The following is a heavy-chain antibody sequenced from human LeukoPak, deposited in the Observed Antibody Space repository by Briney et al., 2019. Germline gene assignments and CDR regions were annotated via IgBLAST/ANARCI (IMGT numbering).Heavy chain of an antibody. CDR3: AKNYGAGSYVRFDP. J-gene: IGHJ5*02. Sequence: PGGSLTLSCAASGFTFSSYAMSWVRQAPGKGLEWVSAICASGGCSYYADSVKGRFTISRDNSKNTLSLQMNSLRAEDTALYYCAKNYGAGSYVRFDPWGQGTLVTVSS. CDR2: ICASGGCS. V-gene: IGHV3-23*01. D-gene: IGHD3-10*01. CDR1: GFTFSSYA.